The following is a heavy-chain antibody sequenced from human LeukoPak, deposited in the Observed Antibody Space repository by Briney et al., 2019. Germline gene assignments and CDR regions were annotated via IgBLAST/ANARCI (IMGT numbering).Heavy chain of an antibody. D-gene: IGHD1-1*01. V-gene: IGHV4-34*01. Sequence: PSETLSLTCAVYGGSFSGYYWSWIRQPPGKGLEWIGEINHRGSTNYNPSLKSRVTISVDTSKNQFSLKLSSVTAADTAVYYCARVTYNWNDGSWFDPWGQGTLVTVSS. CDR3: ARVTYNWNDGSWFDP. CDR1: GGSFSGYY. CDR2: INHRGST. J-gene: IGHJ5*02.